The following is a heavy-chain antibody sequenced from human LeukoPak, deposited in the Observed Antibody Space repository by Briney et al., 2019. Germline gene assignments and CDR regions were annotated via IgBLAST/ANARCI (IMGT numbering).Heavy chain of an antibody. J-gene: IGHJ5*02. CDR1: GYTFTNYD. CDR3: ARGSSGDYSVSGSAWFDP. CDR2: TNPNSGNT. Sequence: GASVKVSCKASGYTFTNYDINWVRLATGQGLEWMGWTNPNSGNTGYAQKFQGRVTMTRNTSVSTAYMDLSSLRSEDTAVYYCARGSSGDYSVSGSAWFDPWGQGTLVTVSS. D-gene: IGHD3-10*01. V-gene: IGHV1-8*01.